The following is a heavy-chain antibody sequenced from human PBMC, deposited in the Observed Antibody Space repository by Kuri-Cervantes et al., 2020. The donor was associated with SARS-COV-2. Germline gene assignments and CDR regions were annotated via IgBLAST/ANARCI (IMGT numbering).Heavy chain of an antibody. V-gene: IGHV3-7*01. J-gene: IGHJ4*02. CDR3: ARAPRGYDFWNGDY. CDR2: IKQDGSEK. Sequence: GESLKISCAASGFTFSSYWMSWVRQAPGKGLEWVANIKQDGSEKYYVDSVKGRFTISRDNAKNSLYLQMNSLRAEDTAVYYCARAPRGYDFWNGDYWGQGTLVT. CDR1: GFTFSSYW. D-gene: IGHD3-3*01.